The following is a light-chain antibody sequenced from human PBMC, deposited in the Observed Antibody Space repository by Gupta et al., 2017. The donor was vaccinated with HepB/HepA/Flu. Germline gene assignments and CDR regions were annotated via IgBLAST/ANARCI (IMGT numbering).Light chain of an antibody. J-gene: IGKJ4*01. Sequence: DIHMTQSPSSLSASVGDRVTITCRASQSISSYLNWYQQKPGKVPKLLIYAASSLQSGVPSRFSGSGSGTDFTLTISSLQPEDFATYYCQQSYSTPLTFGGGTKVEIK. CDR2: AAS. CDR3: QQSYSTPLT. CDR1: QSISSY. V-gene: IGKV1-39*01.